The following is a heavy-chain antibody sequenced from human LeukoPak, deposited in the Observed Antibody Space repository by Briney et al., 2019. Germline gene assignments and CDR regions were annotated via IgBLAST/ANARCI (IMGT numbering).Heavy chain of an antibody. V-gene: IGHV4-38-2*02. J-gene: IGHJ5*02. CDR2: IYHSGST. Sequence: PSETMSLTCTVSGYSISSGYYWGWIRQPPGKGLEWIGSIYHSGSTYYNPSLKSRVTISVDTSKNQFSLKLSSVTAADTAVYYCARGDAPLNYGDYVGWFDPWGQGTLVTVSS. CDR3: ARGDAPLNYGDYVGWFDP. D-gene: IGHD4-17*01. CDR1: GYSISSGYY.